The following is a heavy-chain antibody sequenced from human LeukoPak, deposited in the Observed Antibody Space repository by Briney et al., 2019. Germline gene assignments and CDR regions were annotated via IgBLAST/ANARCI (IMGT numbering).Heavy chain of an antibody. D-gene: IGHD6-19*01. CDR3: ARRSRSSGWGGNLDS. CDR1: NGSFNSYY. J-gene: IGHJ4*02. CDR2: VYYSGRSGST. V-gene: IGHV4-59*08. Sequence: KPSETLSLTCTVSNGSFNSYYWTWIRQPPGKGLEWIGFVYYSGRSGSTNYNASLTSRGTISVDTSENQFYLRLTSLTGAETAMYYCARRSRSSGWGGNLDSWGQGTLVTVSS.